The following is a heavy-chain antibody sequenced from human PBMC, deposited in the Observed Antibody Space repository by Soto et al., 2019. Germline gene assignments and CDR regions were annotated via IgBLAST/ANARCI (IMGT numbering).Heavy chain of an antibody. V-gene: IGHV1-69*01. CDR1: GGTFNNYA. D-gene: IGHD3-10*01. CDR3: AVAMVREILIFESSGMHV. Sequence: QVQLVQSGAEVKKPRSSVKVSCKTSGGTFNNYAISWVRQAPGQGLEWMGGLIPNFDTPNYAQKFQDRLTIIADESTSTVSMELRSLRSDDTAVYYCAVAMVREILIFESSGMHVWGQGTTVTVSS. J-gene: IGHJ6*02. CDR2: LIPNFDTP.